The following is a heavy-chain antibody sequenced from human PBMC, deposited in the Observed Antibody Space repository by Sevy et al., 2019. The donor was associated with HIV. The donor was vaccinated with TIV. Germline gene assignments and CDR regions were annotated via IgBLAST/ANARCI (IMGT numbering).Heavy chain of an antibody. CDR1: GFTFSSFE. Sequence: GGSLRLSCAASGFTFSSFEMTWVRQAPGKGLEWVSYISSSGSTIYYTNSVKGRFTISRDNAKNSLYLQMNSLRAEDTAVYYCAKRGGHYDLGMDVWGQGTTVTAPS. CDR2: ISSSGSTI. V-gene: IGHV3-48*03. CDR3: AKRGGHYDLGMDV. D-gene: IGHD3-3*01. J-gene: IGHJ6*02.